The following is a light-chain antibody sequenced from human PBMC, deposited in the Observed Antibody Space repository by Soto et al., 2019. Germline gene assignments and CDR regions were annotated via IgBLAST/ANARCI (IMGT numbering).Light chain of an antibody. CDR2: KAS. V-gene: IGKV1-5*03. J-gene: IGKJ2*01. CDR1: QSISSW. CDR3: QQYNTPRGYT. Sequence: DIQMTQSPSTLSASVGDRVTITCRASQSISSWLAWYQQKPGKAPKLLIYKASSLESGVPSRFSGSGSGTEFTLTISSLQPDDFATYYCQQYNTPRGYTFGQGTKLEIK.